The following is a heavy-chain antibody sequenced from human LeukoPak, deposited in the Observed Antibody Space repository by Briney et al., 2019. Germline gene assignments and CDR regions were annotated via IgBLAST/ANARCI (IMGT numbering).Heavy chain of an antibody. J-gene: IGHJ5*02. CDR3: ARDGTVTTAANWFDP. Sequence: ASVKVSCKASGYTFTSYDINWVRQATGQGLEWMGWMNPNSGNTGYAQKFQGRVTITRNTSISTAYMELSSLRSEDTAVYYCARDGTVTTAANWFDPWGQGTLVTVSS. CDR2: MNPNSGNT. CDR1: GYTFTSYD. D-gene: IGHD4-17*01. V-gene: IGHV1-8*03.